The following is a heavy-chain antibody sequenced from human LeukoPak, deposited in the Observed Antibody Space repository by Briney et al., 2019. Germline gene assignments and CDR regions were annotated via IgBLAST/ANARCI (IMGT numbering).Heavy chain of an antibody. J-gene: IGHJ4*02. CDR2: IYYSGST. V-gene: IGHV4-39*07. D-gene: IGHD3-22*01. CDR3: ARYDSSAYWRAFDY. CDR1: GGSISSSTSY. Sequence: SETLSLTCTVSGGSISSSTSYWGWIRQPPGKGLEWIGSIYYSGSTYYNPSLKSRVTISVDTSKSQFSLKLSSVTAADTAVYYCARYDSSAYWRAFDYWGQGTLVTVSS.